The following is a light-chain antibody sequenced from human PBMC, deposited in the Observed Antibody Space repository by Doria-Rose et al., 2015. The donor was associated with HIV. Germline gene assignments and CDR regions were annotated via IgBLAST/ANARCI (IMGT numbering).Light chain of an antibody. CDR1: QSFSSTY. J-gene: IGKJ1*01. Sequence: TQSPGTLSLSPGERATLSCRASQSFSSTYLAWYQQNPGQAPSLLIYDGSTRATGIPDRFSASVSATDLTLTSNRLEPEDFALYYCHQYGTSWTCGQGTKVEI. CDR2: DGS. V-gene: IGKV3-20*01. CDR3: HQYGTSWT.